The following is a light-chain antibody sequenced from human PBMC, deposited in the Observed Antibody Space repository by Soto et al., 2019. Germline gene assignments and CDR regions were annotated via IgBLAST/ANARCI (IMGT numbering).Light chain of an antibody. CDR1: ASDIGGYTF. V-gene: IGLV2-8*01. J-gene: IGLJ1*01. CDR3: SAHGGTNPYV. CDR2: DVN. Sequence: QSALTQPPCASGSRGQSVAISCTGTASDIGGYTFVSWYQQHPGKAPKLLIYDVNKRPSGVPDRFSGSKSGNTASLTVSGLQAEDEADYYCSAHGGTNPYVFGTGTKLTAL.